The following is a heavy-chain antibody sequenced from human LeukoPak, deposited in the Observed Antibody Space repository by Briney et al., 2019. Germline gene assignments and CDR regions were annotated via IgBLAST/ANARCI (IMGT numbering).Heavy chain of an antibody. D-gene: IGHD2-2*02. CDR2: FSGSTGST. CDR3: ARGGMRGKISYTYYYMDV. CDR1: GFTFSSYG. V-gene: IGHV3-23*01. J-gene: IGHJ6*03. Sequence: GGSLRLSCATSGFTFSSYGMNWVRQAPGKGLEWVSGFSGSTGSTHYADSVKGRFTISRDNSRDTLSLQMNSLRGEDTAVYYCARGGMRGKISYTYYYMDVWGKGTTVTVSS.